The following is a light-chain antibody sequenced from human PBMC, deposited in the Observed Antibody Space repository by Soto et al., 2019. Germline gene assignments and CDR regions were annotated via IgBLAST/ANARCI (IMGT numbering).Light chain of an antibody. CDR2: DAS. CDR1: QSISNY. CDR3: QQSYTTPPWT. Sequence: DIQMTQSPSSLSASVGDRVTITCRASQSISNYLNWYQQKPGKAPKVLIYDASSLQGGVPSRFSGSGSGKDFTLNIRSLQPEDFATYYCQQSYTTPPWTFGQGTKVDIK. V-gene: IGKV1-39*01. J-gene: IGKJ1*01.